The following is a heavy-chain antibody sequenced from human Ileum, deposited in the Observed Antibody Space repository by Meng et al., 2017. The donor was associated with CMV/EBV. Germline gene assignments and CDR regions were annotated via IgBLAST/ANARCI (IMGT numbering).Heavy chain of an antibody. J-gene: IGHJ4*02. Sequence: CAASGFTFSSYAMSWVRQATGKGLEWVSAISGSGGSTYYADSVKGRFTISRDNSKNTLYLQMNSLRAEDTAVYYCAKDRRDGYNNFDYWGQGTLVTVSS. CDR2: ISGSGGST. D-gene: IGHD5-24*01. CDR1: GFTFSSYA. V-gene: IGHV3-23*01. CDR3: AKDRRDGYNNFDY.